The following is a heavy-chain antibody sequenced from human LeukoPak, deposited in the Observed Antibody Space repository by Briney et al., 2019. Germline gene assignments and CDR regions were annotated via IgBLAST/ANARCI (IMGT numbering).Heavy chain of an antibody. D-gene: IGHD6-19*01. CDR3: ARTYGSGWYSYFQH. CDR1: GGSISSYY. CDR2: IYYSGST. J-gene: IGHJ1*01. V-gene: IGHV4-59*01. Sequence: SETLSLTCTVSGGSISSYYWSWIRQPPGKGLEWIGYIYYSGSTNYNPSLKSRVTISVDTSKNQFSLKLSSVTAADTAVYYCARTYGSGWYSYFQHWGQGTLVTVFS.